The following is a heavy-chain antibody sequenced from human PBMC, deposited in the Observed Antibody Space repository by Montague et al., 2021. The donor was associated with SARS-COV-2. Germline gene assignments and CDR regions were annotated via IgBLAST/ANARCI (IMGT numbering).Heavy chain of an antibody. CDR3: ARGSYGSGSYHAFDI. Sequence: SETRSLTCTVSGDSFNSPKYYCAWIRQPPGKGLEWIGSSYYSGTTYDNPSLRSQVTISVDTSKTLFSLKMNSVTAADTAVYYCARGSYGSGSYHAFDIWSQGTVVAVSP. J-gene: IGHJ3*02. D-gene: IGHD3-10*01. CDR2: SYYSGTT. CDR1: GDSFNSPKYY. V-gene: IGHV4-39*01.